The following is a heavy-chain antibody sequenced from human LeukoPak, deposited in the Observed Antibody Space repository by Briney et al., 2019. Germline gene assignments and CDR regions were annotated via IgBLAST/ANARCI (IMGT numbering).Heavy chain of an antibody. D-gene: IGHD5-12*01. J-gene: IGHJ4*02. CDR2: INHGGST. CDR1: GGSFSGYY. V-gene: IGHV4-34*01. Sequence: PSETLSLTCAVYGGSFSGYYWSWIRQPPGKGLEWIGEINHGGSTNYNPSLKSRVTISVDTSKNQFSLKLSSVTAADTAVYYCARTGLWLRLNDYWGQGTLVTVSS. CDR3: ARTGLWLRLNDY.